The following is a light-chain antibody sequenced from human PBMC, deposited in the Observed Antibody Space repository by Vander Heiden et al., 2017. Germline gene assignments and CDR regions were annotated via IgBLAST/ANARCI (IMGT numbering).Light chain of an antibody. V-gene: IGLV2-23*02. CDR2: EVT. Sequence: QSALTQPASVSGSTGQSITISCTGTSSDVGTYNLVSWYQQYPDKAPILMMYEVTVRPSGVSNRFSCSKSCNTASLTSAGLQADDEADYYCCSRSAGSTTLVFGGGTKLTVL. CDR3: CSRSAGSTTLV. CDR1: SSDVGTYNL. J-gene: IGLJ2*01.